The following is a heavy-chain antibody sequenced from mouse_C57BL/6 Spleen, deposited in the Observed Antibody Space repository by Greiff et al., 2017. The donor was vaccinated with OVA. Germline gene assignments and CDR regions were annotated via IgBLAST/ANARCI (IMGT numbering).Heavy chain of an antibody. CDR1: GFTFSSYA. Sequence: EVHLVESGGGLVKPGGSLKLSCAASGFTFSSYAMSWVRQTPEKRLEWVATISAGGSYTDYPDNIKGRFTISRDNAKNNLYLQMSHLKSEDTAMYYCERGDSSGFAWFAYWGQGTLVTVSA. CDR3: ERGDSSGFAWFAY. D-gene: IGHD3-2*02. V-gene: IGHV5-4*01. J-gene: IGHJ3*01. CDR2: ISAGGSYT.